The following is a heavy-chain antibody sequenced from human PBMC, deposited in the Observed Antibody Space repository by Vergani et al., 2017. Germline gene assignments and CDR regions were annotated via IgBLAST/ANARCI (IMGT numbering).Heavy chain of an antibody. D-gene: IGHD3-16*01. J-gene: IGHJ3*02. CDR1: GFTFSSYA. Sequence: QVQLVESGGGVVQPGRSLRLSCAASGFTFSSYAMHWVRQAPGKGLEWVAVISYDGSNKYYADPVKGRFTISRDNSKNTLYLQMNSLRAEDTAVYYCARDPFRPWGFDIWGQGTMVTVSS. V-gene: IGHV3-30*01. CDR3: ARDPFRPWGFDI. CDR2: ISYDGSNK.